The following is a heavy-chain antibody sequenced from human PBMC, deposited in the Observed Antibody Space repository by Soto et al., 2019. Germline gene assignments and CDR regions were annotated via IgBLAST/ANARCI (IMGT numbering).Heavy chain of an antibody. Sequence: EVQLVESGGGLVKPGGSLRLSCAASGFTFSSYSMNWVRQAPGKGLELVSSISSSSSYIYYADSVKGRFTISRDNAKNSLYLQMNSLRAEDTAVYYCARDRIVGATSPHYYYYGMDVWGQGTTVTVSS. CDR3: ARDRIVGATSPHYYYYGMDV. D-gene: IGHD1-26*01. CDR2: ISSSSSYI. CDR1: GFTFSSYS. J-gene: IGHJ6*02. V-gene: IGHV3-21*01.